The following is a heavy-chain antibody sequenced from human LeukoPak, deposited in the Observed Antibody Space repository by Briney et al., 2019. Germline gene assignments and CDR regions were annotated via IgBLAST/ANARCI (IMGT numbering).Heavy chain of an antibody. D-gene: IGHD2/OR15-2a*01. J-gene: IGHJ4*02. CDR3: AKNSLSNRLRYFDY. V-gene: IGHV3-30*02. CDR2: IEYDGSNK. Sequence: GGSLRLSCAASGFTFSSYGMHWVRQAPGKGLEWVAFIEYDGSNKYYADSVKGRFTISRDNSKNTLFLQMNSLRAEDTAVYYCAKNSLSNRLRYFDYWGQGTLVTVSS. CDR1: GFTFSSYG.